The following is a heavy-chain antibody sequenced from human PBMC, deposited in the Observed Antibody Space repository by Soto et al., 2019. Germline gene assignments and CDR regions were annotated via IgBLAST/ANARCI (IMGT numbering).Heavy chain of an antibody. CDR3: ATDTGDIEVVQATT. CDR2: ISPSSTYI. J-gene: IGHJ4*02. CDR1: GLNFEKCS. V-gene: IGHV3-21*04. Sequence: GGSLRLSCAASGLNFEKCSMNWVRQPPGKGPEWLASISPSSTYIRYADSVKGRFTISRDNARNSLSLQMMNLRADDTAIYYCATDTGDIEVVQATTWGQGTLVTVSS. D-gene: IGHD2-15*01.